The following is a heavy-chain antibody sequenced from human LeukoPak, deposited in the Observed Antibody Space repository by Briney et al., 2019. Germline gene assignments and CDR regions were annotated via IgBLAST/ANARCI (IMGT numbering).Heavy chain of an antibody. Sequence: ASVKVSCKASGGTFSSYAISWLRQAPGQGLEWMGRINPNSGGTNYAQKFQGRVTMTRDTSISTAYMELSRLRSDDTAVYYCARVPLLAVAGTDYWGQGTLVTVSS. V-gene: IGHV1-2*06. CDR2: INPNSGGT. J-gene: IGHJ4*02. D-gene: IGHD6-19*01. CDR3: ARVPLLAVAGTDY. CDR1: GGTFSSYA.